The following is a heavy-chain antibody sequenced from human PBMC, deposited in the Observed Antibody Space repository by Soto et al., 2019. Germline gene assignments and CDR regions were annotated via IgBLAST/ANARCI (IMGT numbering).Heavy chain of an antibody. CDR3: ARHRIEVVWRGFDF. V-gene: IGHV4-39*01. J-gene: IGHJ4*02. Sequence: SETLSLTCTVSTDSSSFTNSYWGWIRQRPGKGLQWIGSSSYNGGTFYDPSFKGRVVISFDTSKKQSSLQVTSVTAADTAVYFCARHRIEVVWRGFDFWGQGSPVTVSS. CDR1: TDSSSFTNSY. D-gene: IGHD3-10*01. CDR2: SSYNGGT.